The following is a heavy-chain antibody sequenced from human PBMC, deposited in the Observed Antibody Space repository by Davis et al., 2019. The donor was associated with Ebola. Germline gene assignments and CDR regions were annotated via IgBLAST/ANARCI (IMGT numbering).Heavy chain of an antibody. Sequence: GGSLRLSCTASGFTFSSYSMNWVRQAPGKGLQWVSFIGGNSDYIYYADSGKGRFTISRDNAKNSLYLQMNSLRAEDTAVYYCAKDMKVTGVFAFHVWGQGTLVTVSS. CDR3: AKDMKVTGVFAFHV. V-gene: IGHV3-21*04. CDR2: IGGNSDYI. D-gene: IGHD1-20*01. J-gene: IGHJ3*01. CDR1: GFTFSSYS.